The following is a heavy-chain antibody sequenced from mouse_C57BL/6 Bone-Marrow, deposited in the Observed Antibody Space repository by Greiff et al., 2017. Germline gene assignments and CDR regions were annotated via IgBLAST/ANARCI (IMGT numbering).Heavy chain of an antibody. CDR2: ISNGGGST. J-gene: IGHJ4*01. CDR3: ARHDGYYVRYAMDY. Sequence: EVKLVESGGGLVQPGGSLKLSCAASGFTFSDYYMYWVRQTPEKRLEWVAYISNGGGSTYYPDTVKGRFTIPRDNAKNTLYLQMSRLKSEDTAMYYCARHDGYYVRYAMDYWGQGTSVTVSS. V-gene: IGHV5-12*01. D-gene: IGHD2-3*01. CDR1: GFTFSDYY.